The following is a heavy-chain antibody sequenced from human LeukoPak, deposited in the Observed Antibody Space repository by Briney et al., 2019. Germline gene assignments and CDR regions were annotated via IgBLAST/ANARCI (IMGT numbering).Heavy chain of an antibody. CDR2: LYYTGTT. V-gene: IGHV4-39*01. J-gene: IGHJ4*02. CDR3: ARQYYDSTGYYYFDH. Sequence: SSETLSLTCTVSGDAITGSSYFWGWIRQAPGKGLEWIGSLYYTGTTHSSPSLESRVTMSAHTSQNQFSLKLNSVTAADTAVYYCARQYYDSTGYYYFDHWGQGTLVTVSS. D-gene: IGHD3-22*01. CDR1: GDAITGSSYF.